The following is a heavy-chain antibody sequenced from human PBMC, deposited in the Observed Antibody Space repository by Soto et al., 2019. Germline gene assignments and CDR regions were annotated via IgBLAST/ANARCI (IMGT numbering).Heavy chain of an antibody. CDR2: IIPIFGTA. CDR1: GCTFSSYA. CDR3: ARGCLKRTPGGGWFDP. J-gene: IGHJ5*02. V-gene: IGHV1-69*13. D-gene: IGHD3-16*01. Sequence: ASVKVSCKASGCTFSSYAISCVRQAPGQGLEWMGGIIPIFGTANYAQKFQGRVTITADESTSTAYMELSSLRSEDTAVYYCARGCLKRTPGGGWFDPWGQGTLVTV.